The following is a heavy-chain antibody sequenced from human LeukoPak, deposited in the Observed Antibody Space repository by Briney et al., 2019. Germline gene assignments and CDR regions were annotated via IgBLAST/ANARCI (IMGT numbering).Heavy chain of an antibody. CDR1: GDSMSGGDYY. J-gene: IGHJ4*02. Sequence: SQTLSPTCTVSGDSMSGGDYYWSWIRQHPGKGLEWIAYIYYRGNTYYNPSLKSRVTISADTSKNHFSLKLSSVTAADTAVYYCARALTPASAFDYWGQGTLVTVSS. D-gene: IGHD2-2*01. V-gene: IGHV4-31*03. CDR2: IYYRGNT. CDR3: ARALTPASAFDY.